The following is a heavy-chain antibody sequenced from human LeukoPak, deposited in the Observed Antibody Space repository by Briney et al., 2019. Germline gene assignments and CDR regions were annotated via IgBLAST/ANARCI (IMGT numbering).Heavy chain of an antibody. J-gene: IGHJ4*02. CDR2: ISGSGGST. V-gene: IGHV3-23*01. Sequence: PGGSLRLSCAASGFAFSSYAMSWVRQAPGKGLEWVSAISGSGGSTYYADSVKGRFTISRDNSKNTLYLQMNSLRAEDTAVYYCAKGRRFPYYFDYWGQGTLVTVSS. CDR1: GFAFSSYA. CDR3: AKGRRFPYYFDY. D-gene: IGHD3-3*01.